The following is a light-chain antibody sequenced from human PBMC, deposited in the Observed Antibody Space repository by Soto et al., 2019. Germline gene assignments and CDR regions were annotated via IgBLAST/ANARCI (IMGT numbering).Light chain of an antibody. J-gene: IGKJ1*01. V-gene: IGKV1-5*01. CDR3: QQYNSYPWT. CDR2: DAS. Sequence: DIQMTQSPSTLPASVGDRVTITCRASQSISSRLAWYQQKPGKAPKLLIYDASSLESGVPSRFSGSGSGTEFTLTISSLQPEDVATYYCQQYNSYPWTFGQGTKVEIK. CDR1: QSISSR.